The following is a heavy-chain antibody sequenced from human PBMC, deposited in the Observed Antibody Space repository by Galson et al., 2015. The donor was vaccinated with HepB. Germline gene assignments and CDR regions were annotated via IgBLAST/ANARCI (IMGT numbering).Heavy chain of an antibody. J-gene: IGHJ4*02. V-gene: IGHV1-8*01. CDR2: MNPNNGNA. CDR1: GYTFTSYD. Sequence: SVKVSCKASGYTFTSYDINWVRQAPGQGLEWMGWMNPNNGNADFAQKFQGRVTLTRNTSASTAYMELSSLRSEDTAMYYCARAKDGLRYFDWPPRSYFDSWGQGTLVTVSS. D-gene: IGHD3-9*01. CDR3: ARAKDGLRYFDWPPRSYFDS.